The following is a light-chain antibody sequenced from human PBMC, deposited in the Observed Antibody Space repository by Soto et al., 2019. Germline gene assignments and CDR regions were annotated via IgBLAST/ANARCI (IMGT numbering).Light chain of an antibody. CDR3: QDYGTSAPWT. CDR1: QNIRGNE. Sequence: EVDLTQSPGTLSLSPGERATLSCRASQNIRGNELAWYQQKPDQAPRLLIHRGSSRSTGIPDRFSGRGSGTDFSLTIIRLEPEDFAVYYCQDYGTSAPWTFGQGTKVEIK. CDR2: RGS. V-gene: IGKV3-20*01. J-gene: IGKJ1*01.